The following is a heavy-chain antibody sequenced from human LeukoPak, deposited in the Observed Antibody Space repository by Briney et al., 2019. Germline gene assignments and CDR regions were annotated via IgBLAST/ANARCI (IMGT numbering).Heavy chain of an antibody. J-gene: IGHJ4*02. D-gene: IGHD6-13*01. V-gene: IGHV4-30-2*01. CDR2: IYHSGST. CDR3: ARVSSSSWLIDY. Sequence: SETLSLTCAVSGGSISSGGYSWSWIRQPPGKGLEWIGYIYHSGSTYYNPSLKSRVTISVDRSKSQFSLKLSSVTAADTAVYYCARVSSSSWLIDYWGQGTLVTVSS. CDR1: GGSISSGGYS.